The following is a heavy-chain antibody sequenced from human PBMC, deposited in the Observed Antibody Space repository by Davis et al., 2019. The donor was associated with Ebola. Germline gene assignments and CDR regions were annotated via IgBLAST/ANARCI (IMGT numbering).Heavy chain of an antibody. CDR2: INAGNGNT. CDR1: GYSFTSYW. Sequence: GESLKISCKGSGYSFTSYWIGWVRQAPGQRLEWMGWINAGNGNTKYSQKFQGRVTITRDTSASTAYMELSSLRSEDTAVYYCARGTDMITFGPNWFDPWGQGTLVTVSS. CDR3: ARGTDMITFGPNWFDP. V-gene: IGHV1-3*01. D-gene: IGHD3-16*01. J-gene: IGHJ5*02.